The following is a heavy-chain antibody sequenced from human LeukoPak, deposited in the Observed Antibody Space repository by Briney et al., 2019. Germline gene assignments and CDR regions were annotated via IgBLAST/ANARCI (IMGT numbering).Heavy chain of an antibody. CDR2: MRSNSYGGTT. J-gene: IGHJ6*04. D-gene: IGHD3-10*02. Sequence: GGSLRLSCTASGFTFSDYAMSWVRQAPGKGLEWVGLMRSNSYGGTTEYAASVKGRFTISRDNAKNSLYLQMNSLRAEDTAVYYCAELGITMIGGVWGKGTTVTISS. V-gene: IGHV3-49*04. CDR3: AELGITMIGGV. CDR1: GFTFSDYA.